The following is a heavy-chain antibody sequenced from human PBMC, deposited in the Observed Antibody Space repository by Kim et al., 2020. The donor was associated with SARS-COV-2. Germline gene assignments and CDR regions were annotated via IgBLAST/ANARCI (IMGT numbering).Heavy chain of an antibody. J-gene: IGHJ4*02. CDR3: ARDSTGYFDS. V-gene: IGHV7-4-1*02. CDR2: TP. Sequence: TPTYAQGFQGRFVFTLETSVSTAYLQISSLKAEDTAVYYCARDSTGYFDSWGQGTLVTVSS. D-gene: IGHD2-8*02.